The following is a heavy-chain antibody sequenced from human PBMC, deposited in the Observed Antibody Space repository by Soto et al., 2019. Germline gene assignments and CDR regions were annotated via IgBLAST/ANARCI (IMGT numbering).Heavy chain of an antibody. D-gene: IGHD3-3*01. CDR3: ARVISLRFLEWLSGGMDV. CDR1: GGSISSGGYY. CDR2: IYYSGST. J-gene: IGHJ6*02. Sequence: PSETLSLTCTVSGGSISSGGYYWSWIRQHPGKGLEWIGYIYYSGSTYYNPSLKSRVTISVDTSKNQFSLKLSSVTAADTAVYYCARVISLRFLEWLSGGMDVWGQGTTVTVSS. V-gene: IGHV4-31*03.